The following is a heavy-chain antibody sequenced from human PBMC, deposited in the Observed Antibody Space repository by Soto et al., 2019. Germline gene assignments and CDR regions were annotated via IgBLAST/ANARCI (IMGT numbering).Heavy chain of an antibody. CDR1: GFTVSSNY. CDR3: ARVVAAAGTRYFDY. CDR2: IYSGGST. D-gene: IGHD6-13*01. V-gene: IGHV3-53*01. J-gene: IGHJ4*02. Sequence: GGSLRLSCAASGFTVSSNYMSWVRQAPGKGLEWVSVIYSGGSTYYADSVKGRFTISRDNSKNTLYLHMNSLRAEDTAVYYCARVVAAAGTRYFDYWGQGTLVTVSS.